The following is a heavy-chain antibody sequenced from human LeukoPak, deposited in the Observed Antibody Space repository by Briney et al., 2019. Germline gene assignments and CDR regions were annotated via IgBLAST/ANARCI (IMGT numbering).Heavy chain of an antibody. CDR1: GFTFNTYS. CDR2: ISSHSRDI. Sequence: GGSLRPSCAASGFTFNTYSMNWVRQAPGKGLEWVSSISSHSRDIYYADSVKGRFTISRDNAKNSLHPQMNSLRAEDTAVYYCARDDRDISSFRFDYWGHGILVTVSS. J-gene: IGHJ4*01. D-gene: IGHD6-6*01. V-gene: IGHV3-21*01. CDR3: ARDDRDISSFRFDY.